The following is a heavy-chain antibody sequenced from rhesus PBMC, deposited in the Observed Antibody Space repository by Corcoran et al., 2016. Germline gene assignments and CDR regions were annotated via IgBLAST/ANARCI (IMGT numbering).Heavy chain of an antibody. V-gene: IGHV4-80*01. CDR1: GASIRSYW. Sequence: QVQLQESGPGLVKPSETLSLTCAVSGASIRSYWWSWIRQPPGKGLEWIGGNNGNSGSTYSNPSPKSQVTISKDATKTQVALKLSSVTAADTAGDYCAREEAFDYWGQGVLVTVSS. CDR2: NNGNSGST. CDR3: AREEAFDY. J-gene: IGHJ4*01. D-gene: IGHD3-9*01.